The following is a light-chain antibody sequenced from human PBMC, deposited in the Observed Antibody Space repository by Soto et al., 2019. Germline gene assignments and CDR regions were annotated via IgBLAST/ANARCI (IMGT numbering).Light chain of an antibody. J-gene: IGLJ3*02. CDR2: SNN. CDR3: AAWDDSLSGWV. CDR1: SSNIGSNY. Sequence: QSVLTQPPSASGTPGQRVTISCSGSSSNIGSNYVYWYQQLPGTAPKLLIYSNNQRPSGVPDRFSGSKSGTSASLAISGLRSEXEADYYCAAWDDSLSGWVFGGGTKLTVL. V-gene: IGLV1-47*02.